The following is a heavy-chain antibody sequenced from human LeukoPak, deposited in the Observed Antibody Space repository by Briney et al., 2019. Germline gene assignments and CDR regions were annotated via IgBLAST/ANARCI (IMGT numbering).Heavy chain of an antibody. J-gene: IGHJ6*03. Sequence: GASVKVSCKASGYTFTNYDINWVRQATGQGLEWMGWMNPNSGTTGYARKFLGRVTITRNTSISTTYMELSSLRSEDTAVYYCARGRSPGTSMEYYYYMDVWGKGTTVTVSS. V-gene: IGHV1-8*03. CDR1: GYTFTNYD. CDR3: ARGRSPGTSMEYYYYMDV. D-gene: IGHD1-1*01. CDR2: MNPNSGTT.